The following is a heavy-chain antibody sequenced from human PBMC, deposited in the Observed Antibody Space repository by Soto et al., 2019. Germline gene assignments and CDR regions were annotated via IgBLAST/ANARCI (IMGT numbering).Heavy chain of an antibody. CDR1: GGSISSSSYY. Sequence: SETLSLTCTVSGGSISSSSYYWGWIRQPPGKGLERIGYIYYSGSTNYNPSLKSRVTISVDTSKSQFSLKLSSVTAADTAVYYCARSLLEWLPTVEYYYYYYMDVWGKGTTVTVSS. CDR2: IYYSGST. V-gene: IGHV4-61*05. J-gene: IGHJ6*03. CDR3: ARSLLEWLPTVEYYYYYYMDV. D-gene: IGHD3-3*01.